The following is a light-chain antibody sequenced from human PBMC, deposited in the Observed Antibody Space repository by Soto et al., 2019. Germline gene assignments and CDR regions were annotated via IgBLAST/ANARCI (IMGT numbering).Light chain of an antibody. J-gene: IGKJ4*01. CDR1: QSIDSG. V-gene: IGKV1-5*01. CDR2: AAS. CDR3: QPYNNLPLT. Sequence: LTENGCDRVNTNGRASQSIDSGVAWYQQKPGKAPKLLIYAASSLQSGVPTRFSGSRSGAEFTLTISSLQSEDFAVYYCQPYNNLPLTFGGGIEV.